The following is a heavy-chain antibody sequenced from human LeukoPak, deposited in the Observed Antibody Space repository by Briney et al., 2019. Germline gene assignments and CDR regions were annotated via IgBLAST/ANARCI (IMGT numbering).Heavy chain of an antibody. D-gene: IGHD4-17*01. CDR3: ARHGDYGDHSFDY. CDR1: GGSISSYY. Sequence: SETLSLTCTVSGGSISSYYWSWIRQPPGKGLEWIGYIYYSGSTNYSPSLKSRVTISVDTSKNQFSLKLSSVTAADTAVYYCARHGDYGDHSFDYWGQGTLVTVSS. J-gene: IGHJ4*02. CDR2: IYYSGST. V-gene: IGHV4-59*08.